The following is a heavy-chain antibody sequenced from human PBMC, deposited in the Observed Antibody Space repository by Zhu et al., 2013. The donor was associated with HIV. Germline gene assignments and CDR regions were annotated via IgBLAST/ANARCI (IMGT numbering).Heavy chain of an antibody. J-gene: IGHJ5*02. CDR1: GYTFRAHY. D-gene: IGHD3-10*01. CDR2: ISPYNGAI. CDR3: VRDLHDGWSLGS. V-gene: IGHV1-2*02. Sequence: LVQSGAEVKEPGASVKVSCKASGYTFRAHYIHWVRQAPGQGLEWMGWISPYNGAILYARKFAGRITMTEDRPVTTAFMELSNLQSDDTAIYYCVRDLHDGWSLGSWGPGTPVTVSS.